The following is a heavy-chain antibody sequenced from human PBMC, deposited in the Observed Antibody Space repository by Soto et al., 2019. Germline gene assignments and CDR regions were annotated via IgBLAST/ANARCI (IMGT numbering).Heavy chain of an antibody. V-gene: IGHV3-23*01. CDR3: AKDQRTGVSGYPDYYFDY. Sequence: EVQILESGGGLVQPGQSLRLSCAASGFTFSSYAMSWVRQAPGQGLEWVSGLSGSGAGRFYADSVKGRFTISRDNSKNTLYLEMNSLRAEDTAIYYCAKDQRTGVSGYPDYYFDYWGQGTLVTVSS. D-gene: IGHD3-22*01. CDR1: GFTFSSYA. J-gene: IGHJ4*02. CDR2: LSGSGAGR.